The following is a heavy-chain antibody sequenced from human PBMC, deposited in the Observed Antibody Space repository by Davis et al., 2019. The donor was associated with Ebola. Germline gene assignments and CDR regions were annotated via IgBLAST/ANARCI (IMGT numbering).Heavy chain of an antibody. CDR3: ATSEPSGLFPEY. V-gene: IGHV3-11*03. CDR1: GFTFSDYY. CDR2: ISSSSSYT. J-gene: IGHJ4*01. Sequence: GGSLRLSCAASGFTFSDYYMSWIRQAPGKGLEWVSYISSSSSYTNYADSVKGRFTISRDNAKSSLSLQMSSLRAEDTAIYYCATSEPSGLFPEYWGHGTPLTVSS. D-gene: IGHD3-22*01.